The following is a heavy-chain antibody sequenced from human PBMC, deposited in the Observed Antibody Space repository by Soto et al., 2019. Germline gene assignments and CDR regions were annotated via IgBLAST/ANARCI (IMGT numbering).Heavy chain of an antibody. V-gene: IGHV4-39*01. CDR3: ARKTSSSLEGRFDP. D-gene: IGHD6-13*01. J-gene: IGHJ5*02. CDR1: GGSLIIDSYY. CDR2: SFYTGST. Sequence: SETLSLTCTVSGGSLIIDSYYWGWIRQPPGKGLEWIGSSFYTGSTIYNPSLKSRITISVDTSKRQFSLKLKSVTAADTAVYYCARKTSSSLEGRFDPWGQGTLVTVSS.